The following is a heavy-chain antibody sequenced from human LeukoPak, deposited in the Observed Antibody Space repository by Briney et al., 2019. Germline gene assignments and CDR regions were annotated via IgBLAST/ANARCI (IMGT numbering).Heavy chain of an antibody. CDR2: IGKDGSEK. D-gene: IGHD2-15*01. V-gene: IGHV3-7*01. J-gene: IGHJ4*02. Sequence: GGSLRLSCAASGFVLPNYWMVWVRQAPGKGLEWVASIGKDGSEKSYVDSVKGRFTISRDNARNSLYLQMSSLTVEDTAVYYCTRDIVYLQLEYWGQGALVTVSS. CDR3: TRDIVYLQLEY. CDR1: GFVLPNYW.